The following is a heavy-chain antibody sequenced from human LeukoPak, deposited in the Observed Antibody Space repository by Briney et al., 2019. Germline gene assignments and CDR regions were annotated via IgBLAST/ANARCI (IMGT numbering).Heavy chain of an antibody. Sequence: ASVKVSCKASGGTFSSYAISWVRQATGQGLEWMGWMNPNSGNTGYAQKFQGRVTITRDTSISTAYMELSSLRSDDTAVYYCARQRGVTSLSYYYYTDVWGKRTTVTVSS. V-gene: IGHV1-8*03. CDR2: MNPNSGNT. CDR1: GGTFSSYA. CDR3: ARQRGVTSLSYYYYTDV. J-gene: IGHJ6*03. D-gene: IGHD4-17*01.